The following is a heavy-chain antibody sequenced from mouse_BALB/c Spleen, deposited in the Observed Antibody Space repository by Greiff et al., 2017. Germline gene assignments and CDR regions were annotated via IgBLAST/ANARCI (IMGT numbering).Heavy chain of an antibody. CDR3: ARGGGYGSSNY. CDR2: ILPGSGST. CDR1: GYTFSSYW. J-gene: IGHJ2*01. D-gene: IGHD1-1*01. V-gene: IGHV1-9*01. Sequence: VHLVESGAELMKPGASVKISCKATGYTFSSYWIEWVKQRPGHGLEWIGEILPGSGSTNYNEKFKGKATFTADTSSNTAYMQLSSLTSEDSAVYYCARGGGYGSSNYWGQGTTLTVSS.